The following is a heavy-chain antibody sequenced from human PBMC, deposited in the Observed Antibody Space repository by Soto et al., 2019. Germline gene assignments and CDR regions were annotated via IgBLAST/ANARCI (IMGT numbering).Heavy chain of an antibody. CDR2: ISPYTGNT. CDR3: VMMDNYVTPTPQDV. J-gene: IGHJ6*02. D-gene: IGHD3-16*01. CDR1: GYIFVNYG. Sequence: QVQLVQSGDEVKKPGASVKVSCKASGYIFVNYGIAWVRLAPGQGLEWMGWISPYTGNTHSASKVQGRLTMTTDTSTSTAYMDLGSLTSADTAVYYCVMMDNYVTPTPQDVWGQGTTVPVSS. V-gene: IGHV1-18*01.